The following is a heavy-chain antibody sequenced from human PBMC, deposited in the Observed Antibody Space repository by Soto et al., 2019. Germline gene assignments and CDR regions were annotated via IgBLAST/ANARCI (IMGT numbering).Heavy chain of an antibody. J-gene: IGHJ6*02. Sequence: SETLSLTCTVSGGSISSSSYYWGWISQPPGKGLEWIGYMGYNGFTRYNPSLSSRVTISLDTSKNQFSLKLSSVTAADTALYYCARQGFGELHGLVDVWGQGTTVTVSS. CDR1: GGSISSSSYY. CDR2: MGYNGFT. D-gene: IGHD3-10*01. V-gene: IGHV4-61*05. CDR3: ARQGFGELHGLVDV.